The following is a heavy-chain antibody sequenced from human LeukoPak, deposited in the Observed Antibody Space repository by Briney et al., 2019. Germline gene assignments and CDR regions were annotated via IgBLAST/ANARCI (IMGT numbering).Heavy chain of an antibody. V-gene: IGHV3-11*06. D-gene: IGHD3-22*01. J-gene: IGHJ3*02. CDR3: ARDRPYYYDSSGYYRAFDI. CDR1: GFTFSDYY. Sequence: GGSLRLSCAASGFTFSDYYMSWIRQAPGKGLEWVSYISSSSSYTNYADSVKGRFTISRDNAKNSLYLQMNSLRAEDTAVYYCARDRPYYYDSSGYYRAFDIWGQGTMVTVSS. CDR2: ISSSSSYT.